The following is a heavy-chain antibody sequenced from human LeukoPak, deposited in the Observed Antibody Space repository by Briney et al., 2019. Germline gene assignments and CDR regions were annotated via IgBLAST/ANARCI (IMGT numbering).Heavy chain of an antibody. CDR1: GFTFSSYA. CDR3: AKNDFGGYYDTSGYEWQAFDI. D-gene: IGHD3-22*01. Sequence: GGSLSLSCAASGFTFSSYAMSWVRQAPGKGLEWVSAISGSGGSTYYADSVKGRFTISRDNFKNTLYLQMNSLRAEDTAVYYCAKNDFGGYYDTSGYEWQAFDIWGQGTIVTVSS. J-gene: IGHJ3*02. CDR2: ISGSGGST. V-gene: IGHV3-23*01.